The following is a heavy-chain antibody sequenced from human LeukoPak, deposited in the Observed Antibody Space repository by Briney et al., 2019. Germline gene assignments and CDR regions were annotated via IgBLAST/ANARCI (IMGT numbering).Heavy chain of an antibody. Sequence: SGGSLRLSCAASGFTFSSYWMHWVRQAPGKGLEWVSYISSSGSTIYYADSVKGRFTISRDNAKNSLYLQMNSLRAEDTAVYYCARGSVVVVPAAIQFDPWGQGTLVTVSS. CDR3: ARGSVVVVPAAIQFDP. CDR1: GFTFSSYW. D-gene: IGHD2-2*02. V-gene: IGHV3-48*04. J-gene: IGHJ5*02. CDR2: ISSSGSTI.